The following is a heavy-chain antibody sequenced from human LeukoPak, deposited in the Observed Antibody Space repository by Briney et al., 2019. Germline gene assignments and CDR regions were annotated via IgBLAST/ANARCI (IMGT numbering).Heavy chain of an antibody. Sequence: ASVKVSCKASGYTITSYYIHWVRQAPGQGLEWMGIINPSGGSTNYAQKFQGRVTMTRDTSTSTVYMELSSLRSEDTAVYYCARNAYPSNYGSGDSMDVWGKGTTVTVSS. CDR2: INPSGGST. V-gene: IGHV1-46*01. D-gene: IGHD3-10*01. CDR1: GYTITSYY. CDR3: ARNAYPSNYGSGDSMDV. J-gene: IGHJ6*04.